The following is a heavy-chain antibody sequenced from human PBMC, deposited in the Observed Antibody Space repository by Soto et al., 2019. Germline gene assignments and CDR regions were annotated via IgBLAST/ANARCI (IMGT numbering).Heavy chain of an antibody. CDR1: GGSISTYY. V-gene: IGHV4-59*01. CDR3: ARALYGGRLDS. CDR2: IFYSGTT. Sequence: SETLSLTCTVSGGSISTYYWSWIRQPPGKGLEWIGYIFYSGTTNYNPSLKSRVTISLDTSKNQFSLKLSSVTAADTAVYYCARALYGGRLDSWGQGTLVTVSS. J-gene: IGHJ4*02. D-gene: IGHD2-15*01.